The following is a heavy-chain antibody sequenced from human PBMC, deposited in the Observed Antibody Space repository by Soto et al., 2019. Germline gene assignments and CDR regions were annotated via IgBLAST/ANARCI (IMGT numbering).Heavy chain of an antibody. CDR1: GGSISSYY. V-gene: IGHV4-59*12. CDR3: AKGRSYYYYYGVDV. CDR2: IYYSGST. Sequence: PSETLSLTCTVSGGSISSYYWSWIRQPPGKGLEWIGYIYYSGSTNYNPSLKSRVTISVDTSKSTLYLQMNSLRAEDTALYYCAKGRSYYYYYGVDVWGQGTTVTVSS. J-gene: IGHJ6*02.